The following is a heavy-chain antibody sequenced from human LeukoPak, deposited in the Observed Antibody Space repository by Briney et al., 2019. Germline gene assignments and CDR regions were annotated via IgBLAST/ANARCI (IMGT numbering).Heavy chain of an antibody. V-gene: IGHV3-23*01. CDR1: GFTFSSYA. Sequence: GGSLRLSCAASGFTFSSYAMSWVRQAPGKGLEWVSAISGSGGSTYYADSVKGRFTISRDNSKNTLYLQLNSLRAEDMAVYYCAKVSYYGVSGYFDYWGQGTLVTVSS. D-gene: IGHD3-10*01. CDR3: AKVSYYGVSGYFDY. J-gene: IGHJ4*02. CDR2: ISGSGGST.